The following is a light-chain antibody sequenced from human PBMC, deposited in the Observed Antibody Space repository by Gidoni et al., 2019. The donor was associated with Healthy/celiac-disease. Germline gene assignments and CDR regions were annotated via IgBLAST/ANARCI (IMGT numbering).Light chain of an antibody. Sequence: EIVLTQSPGTLSLSPGERATLPCRASQSVSSSYLAWYQQKPGQAPRLLIYGASSRATGIPDRFSGSGSGTDFTLTISSLEPEDFAVYYCQQYGSALFTFGPGTKVDIK. CDR1: QSVSSSY. J-gene: IGKJ3*01. CDR3: QQYGSALFT. V-gene: IGKV3-20*01. CDR2: GAS.